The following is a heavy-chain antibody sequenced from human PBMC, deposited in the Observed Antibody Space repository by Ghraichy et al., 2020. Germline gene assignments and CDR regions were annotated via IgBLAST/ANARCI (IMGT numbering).Heavy chain of an antibody. J-gene: IGHJ3*02. D-gene: IGHD1-26*01. V-gene: IGHV3-30-3*01. CDR3: ARERGGTGGRAFDI. Sequence: GGSLRLSCAASGFTFSSYSMHWVRQAPGKGLEWVAVISNDGSNKYYADSVKGRFTISRDNSKNPVYLQVNSLRAEDTAVYYCARERGGTGGRAFDIWGQGTMVTVSS. CDR1: GFTFSSYS. CDR2: ISNDGSNK.